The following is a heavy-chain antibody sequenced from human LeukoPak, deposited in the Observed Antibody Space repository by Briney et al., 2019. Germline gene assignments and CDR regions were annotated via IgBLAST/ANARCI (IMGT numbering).Heavy chain of an antibody. J-gene: IGHJ4*02. D-gene: IGHD5-24*01. CDR2: IYTSGST. V-gene: IGHV4-61*02. CDR3: ATTLEMATTRQDY. Sequence: SETLSLTCTVSGGSISSGSYYWSWIRQPAGKGLEWIGRIYTSGSTNYNPSLKSRVTISVDTSKSQFSLKLSSVTAADTAVYYCATTLEMATTRQDYWGQGTLVTVSS. CDR1: GGSISSGSYY.